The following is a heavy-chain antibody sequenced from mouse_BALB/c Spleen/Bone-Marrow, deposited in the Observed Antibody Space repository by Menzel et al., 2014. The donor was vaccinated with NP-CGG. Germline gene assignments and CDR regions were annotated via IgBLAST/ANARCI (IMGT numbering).Heavy chain of an antibody. J-gene: IGHJ2*01. V-gene: IGHV14-3*02. CDR3: ALYYDYDVGY. CDR1: GFNIKDTY. CDR2: IDPANGNT. D-gene: IGHD2-4*01. Sequence: VHVKQSGAELVKPGASVKLSCTASGFNIKDTYMHWVKQRPEQGLEWIGRIDPANGNTKYDPKFQGKATITADTSSNAAYLQLSSLTSEDTAVYNCALYYDYDVGYWGQGTTLTVSS.